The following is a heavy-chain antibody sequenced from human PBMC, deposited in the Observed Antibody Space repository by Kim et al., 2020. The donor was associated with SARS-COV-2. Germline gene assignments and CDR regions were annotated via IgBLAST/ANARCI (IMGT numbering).Heavy chain of an antibody. CDR3: AGADTSSGEYIGCFYY. CDR2: IYYSGST. J-gene: IGHJ4*01. V-gene: IGHV4-31*03. Sequence: SETLSLTCTVSGGSISSGGYYWSWIRQHPGQGLDWIGYIYYSGSTYSNPFIKRRATITVDTSKNQFSQKLSPVTAADTAVYYCAGADTSSGEYIGCFYY. D-gene: IGHD1-1*01. CDR1: GGSISSGGYY.